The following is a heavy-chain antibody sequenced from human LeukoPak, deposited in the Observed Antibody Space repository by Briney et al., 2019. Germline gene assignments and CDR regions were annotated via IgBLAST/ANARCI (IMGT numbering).Heavy chain of an antibody. Sequence: SETLSLTCTVSGGSISSGSYYWSWIRQPAGKGLEWIGRIYTSGSTNYNPSLKSRVTISVDTSKNQFSLKLSSVTAADTAVYYCAKTTLVGATWAFDHWGQGTLVTVSS. D-gene: IGHD1-26*01. CDR2: IYTSGST. CDR1: GGSISSGSYY. J-gene: IGHJ4*02. V-gene: IGHV4-61*02. CDR3: AKTTLVGATWAFDH.